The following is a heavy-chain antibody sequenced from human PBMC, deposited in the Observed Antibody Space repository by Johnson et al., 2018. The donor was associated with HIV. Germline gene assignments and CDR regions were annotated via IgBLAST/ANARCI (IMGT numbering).Heavy chain of an antibody. J-gene: IGHJ3*02. CDR3: SRSWAYYYALTDAFGI. V-gene: IGHV3-11*04. CDR2: ISSSGSTI. CDR1: GFTFSDYY. Sequence: QVQLVESGGGLVKPGGSLRLSCAASGFTFSDYYMSWIRQAPGRGLEWVSYISSSGSTIYYADSGKGRFTISRDNAKNSLYLQMNSMRAEATAVYYCSRSWAYYYALTDAFGICGQGTMVTVSS. D-gene: IGHD3-10*01.